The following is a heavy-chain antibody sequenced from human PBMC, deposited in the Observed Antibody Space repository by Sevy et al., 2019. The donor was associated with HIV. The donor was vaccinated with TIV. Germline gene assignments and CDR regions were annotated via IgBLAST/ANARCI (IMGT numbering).Heavy chain of an antibody. V-gene: IGHV3-30*03. J-gene: IGHJ4*02. Sequence: GGSLRLSCAASGLTFSRYGMHWVRQAPGKGLDWVAVIACDGSSQYYADSVKGRFTISRDNSRKTVFLQMNSLRLEDTDVYYCVRNTVITLRFDFWGQGTVVTVSS. CDR3: VRNTVITLRFDF. CDR2: IACDGSSQ. D-gene: IGHD3-16*01. CDR1: GLTFSRYG.